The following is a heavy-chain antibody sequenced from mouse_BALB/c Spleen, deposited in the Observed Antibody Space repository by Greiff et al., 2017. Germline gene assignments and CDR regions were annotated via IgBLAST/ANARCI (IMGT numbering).Heavy chain of an antibody. J-gene: IGHJ2*01. Sequence: EVQRVESGPGLVKPSQSLSLTCTVTGYSITSDYAWNWIRQFPGNKLEWMGYISYSGSTSYNPSLKSRISITRDTSNNQFFLQLNSVTTEDTATYYCASPSSYFYYFDYWGQGTTLTVSS. CDR2: ISYSGST. CDR3: ASPSSYFYYFDY. D-gene: IGHD1-1*01. CDR1: GYSITSDYA. V-gene: IGHV3-2*02.